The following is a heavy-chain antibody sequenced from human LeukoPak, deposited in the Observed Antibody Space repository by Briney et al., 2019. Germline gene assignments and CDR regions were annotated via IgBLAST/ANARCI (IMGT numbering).Heavy chain of an antibody. CDR1: GFTFSSYA. CDR3: AKPVSSSWWGYYFDY. Sequence: PGGSLRLSCAASGFTFSSYAMTWVRQAPGKGLEWVSIISGSGDSTYYADSVKGRFTISRDNSKNTLYLQMNSLRAEDTAIYYCAKPVSSSWWGYYFDYWGQGTLVTVSS. J-gene: IGHJ4*02. CDR2: ISGSGDST. D-gene: IGHD6-19*01. V-gene: IGHV3-23*01.